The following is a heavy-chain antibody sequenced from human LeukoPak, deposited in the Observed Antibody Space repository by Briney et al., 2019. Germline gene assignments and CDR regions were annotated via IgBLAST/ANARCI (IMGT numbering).Heavy chain of an antibody. CDR1: GGSFSGYY. Sequence: SETLSLTCAVYGGSFSGYYWSWIRQPPGKGLEWIGEINHSGSTNYNPSLKSRVTISVDTSKNQFSLKLSSVTAADTAVYYCARVRLRGAFDIWGQGTLVTVSS. CDR2: INHSGST. J-gene: IGHJ4*02. V-gene: IGHV4-34*01. CDR3: ARVRLRGAFDI. D-gene: IGHD4-17*01.